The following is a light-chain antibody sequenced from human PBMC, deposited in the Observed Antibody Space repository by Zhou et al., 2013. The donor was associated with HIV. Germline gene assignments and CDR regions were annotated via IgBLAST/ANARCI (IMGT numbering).Light chain of an antibody. CDR2: AAS. J-gene: IGKJ1*01. CDR1: QNIDAY. V-gene: IGKV1-39*01. Sequence: DIQMTQSPSSLSASVGDKVTISCRASQNIDAYINWYQQKLGQGPKSLIYAASNLQSGVPSRFTGSGSGTIFTLTITNLQVEDFATYFCQQTYSTPWTFGRGT. CDR3: QQTYSTPWT.